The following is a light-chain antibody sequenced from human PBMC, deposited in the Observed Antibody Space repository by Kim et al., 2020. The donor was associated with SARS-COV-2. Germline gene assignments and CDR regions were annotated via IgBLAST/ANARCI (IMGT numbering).Light chain of an antibody. V-gene: IGKV4-1*01. CDR2: WAS. CDR3: QQYYSNPLT. Sequence: ATINCKSSQSVLYSSNNKNYVAWYQQKPGQPPKLLIYWASTRESGVPDRFSGSGSGTDFTLTITSLQAEDVAVYYCQQYYSNPLTFGGGTKVDIK. CDR1: QSVLYSSNNKNY. J-gene: IGKJ4*01.